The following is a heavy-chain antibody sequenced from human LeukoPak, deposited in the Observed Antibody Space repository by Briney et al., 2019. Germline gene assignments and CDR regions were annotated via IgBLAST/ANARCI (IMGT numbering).Heavy chain of an antibody. V-gene: IGHV1-2*02. CDR3: ARGVATTNLPQYYYYMDV. CDR1: GYTFTGYY. Sequence: GASVKVSCKASGYTFTGYYMHWVRQAPGQGLEWMGRINPNSGGTNYAQKFQGRVTMTRDTSISTAYMELSRLRSDDTAVYYCARGVATTNLPQYYYYMDVWGKGTTVTVSS. D-gene: IGHD5-12*01. J-gene: IGHJ6*03. CDR2: INPNSGGT.